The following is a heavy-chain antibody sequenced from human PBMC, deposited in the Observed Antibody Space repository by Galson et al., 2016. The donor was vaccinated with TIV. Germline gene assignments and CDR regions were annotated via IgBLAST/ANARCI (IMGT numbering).Heavy chain of an antibody. D-gene: IGHD2-15*01. CDR2: MNPDSGTT. CDR3: ARDYRIMNTTTLDL. J-gene: IGHJ4*01. V-gene: IGHV1-46*01. CDR1: GYIFTNFY. Sequence: SVKVSCKASGYIFTNFYLHWVRQAPGQGLEWMGIMNPDSGTTTYAQKFQGRITMTRDTSTSTSYMEVRSLRSEDTAVYFCARDYRIMNTTTLDLWGQGTLVTVSS.